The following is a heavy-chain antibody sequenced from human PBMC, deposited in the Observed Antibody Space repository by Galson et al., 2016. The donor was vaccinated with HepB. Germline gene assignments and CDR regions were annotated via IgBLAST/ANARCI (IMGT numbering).Heavy chain of an antibody. Sequence: SLRLSCAASGFSFSHYWMSWVRQPPGKGLEWIGEIYYTGSTNYNPSLKGRVTMSVDKSRNQFSLNLNSVTAADTAVYYCARWHIRSPGGMDVWGQGTTVTVSS. D-gene: IGHD6-19*01. V-gene: IGHV4-4*02. J-gene: IGHJ6*02. CDR2: IYYTGST. CDR1: GFSFSHYW. CDR3: ARWHIRSPGGMDV.